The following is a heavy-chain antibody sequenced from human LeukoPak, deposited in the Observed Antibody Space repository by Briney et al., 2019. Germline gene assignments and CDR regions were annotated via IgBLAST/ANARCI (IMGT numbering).Heavy chain of an antibody. J-gene: IGHJ3*02. V-gene: IGHV3-23*01. CDR2: ISGSGGST. Sequence: GGSLRLSCAASGFTFSSYAMSWVRQAPGKGLEWVSAISGSGGSTYYADSVKGRFTISRDNSKNTLYLQMNSLRAEDTAVYYCAKDQGKEAAAAAGAFDIWGQGTMVTVSS. CDR1: GFTFSSYA. CDR3: AKDQGKEAAAAAGAFDI. D-gene: IGHD6-13*01.